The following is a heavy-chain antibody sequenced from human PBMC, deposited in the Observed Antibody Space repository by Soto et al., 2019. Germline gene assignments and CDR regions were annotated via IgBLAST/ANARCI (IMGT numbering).Heavy chain of an antibody. CDR1: GFTFSDYW. V-gene: IGHV3-74*01. CDR3: ALPYAGDPAGFDY. D-gene: IGHD2-21*02. Sequence: LRLSCEASGFTFSDYWIDWVRQSPGRGLVLVSCVQGNGIGTNYADSVEGRFTISRDNAKNTVYLQMNGLRSDDTALYYCALPYAGDPAGFDYWGQGTLVTVSS. CDR2: VQGNGIGT. J-gene: IGHJ4*02.